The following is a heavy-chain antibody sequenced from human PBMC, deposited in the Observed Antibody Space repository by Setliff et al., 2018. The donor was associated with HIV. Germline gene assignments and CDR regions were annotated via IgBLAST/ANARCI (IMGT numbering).Heavy chain of an antibody. D-gene: IGHD5-12*01. CDR3: ARRGAYGYDYFDY. J-gene: IGHJ4*02. V-gene: IGHV4-38-2*01. CDR2: IFHSAST. CDR1: GYSISSGYY. Sequence: NPSETLSLTCAVSGYSISSGYYWGWIRQPPGKGLEWIGSIFHSASTTYNPSLKSRATISIDTSKNQFSLKLTSVTAADTAVYYCARRGAYGYDYFDYWGPGTLVTVPS.